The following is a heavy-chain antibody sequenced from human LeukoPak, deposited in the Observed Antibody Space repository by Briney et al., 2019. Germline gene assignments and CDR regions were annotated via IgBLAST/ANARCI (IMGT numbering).Heavy chain of an antibody. CDR2: ISAYNGNT. Sequence: ASVKVSCKASGGTFSSYAISWVRQAPGQRLEWMGWISAYNGNTNYAQKLQGRVTMTTDTSTSTAYMELRSLRSDDTAVYYCARQDILATFDYWGQGTLVTVSS. D-gene: IGHD5-12*01. J-gene: IGHJ4*02. CDR3: ARQDILATFDY. V-gene: IGHV1-18*01. CDR1: GGTFSSYA.